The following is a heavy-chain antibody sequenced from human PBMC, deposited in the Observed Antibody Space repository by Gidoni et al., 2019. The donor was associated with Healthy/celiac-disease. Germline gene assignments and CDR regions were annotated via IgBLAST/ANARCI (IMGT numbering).Heavy chain of an antibody. CDR3: ARVSGAAFDI. Sequence: QGLEWMGWISAYNGNTNYAQKLQGRVTMTTDTSTSTAYMELRSLRSDDTAVYYCARVSGAAFDIWGQGTMVTVSS. CDR2: ISAYNGNT. V-gene: IGHV1-18*01. J-gene: IGHJ3*02.